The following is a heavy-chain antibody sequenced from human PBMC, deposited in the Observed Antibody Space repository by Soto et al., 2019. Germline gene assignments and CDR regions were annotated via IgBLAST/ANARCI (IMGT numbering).Heavy chain of an antibody. J-gene: IGHJ4*02. D-gene: IGHD6-19*01. V-gene: IGHV3-23*01. CDR2: ISGSGGST. CDR1: GFTFSSYA. CDR3: ARRSSGWYFDY. Sequence: EVQLLESGGGLVQPGGALRLSCAASGFTFSSYAMSWVRQAPGKGLEWVSAISGSGGSTYYADSVKGRFTISRDNSKNTLHLQMTSLRAEDTAVYYCARRSSGWYFDYWGQGPLVTVSS.